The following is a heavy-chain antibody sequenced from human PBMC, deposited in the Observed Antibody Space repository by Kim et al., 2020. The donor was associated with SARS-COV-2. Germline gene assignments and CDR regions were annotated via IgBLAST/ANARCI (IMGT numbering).Heavy chain of an antibody. D-gene: IGHD2-2*01. CDR3: ARGGNNIVVVPSASVHYYYGMDT. J-gene: IGHJ6*02. CDR2: IYYSGRT. Sequence: SETLSLTCTVSGGSISSGGYYWSWIRQHPGKGLEWIGYIYYSGRTYYNPSLKSRVTISVDTSKNQFSLKLSSVTAADTAVYYCARGGNNIVVVPSASVHYYYGMDTWGQGTTVTVSS. CDR1: GGSISSGGYY. V-gene: IGHV4-31*03.